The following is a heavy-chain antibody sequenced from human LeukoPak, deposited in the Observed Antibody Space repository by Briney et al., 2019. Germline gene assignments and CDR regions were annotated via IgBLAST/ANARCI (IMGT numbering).Heavy chain of an antibody. CDR2: INPSGGST. Sequence: ASVKVSCKASGGTFSSYAISWVRQAPRQGLEWMGIINPSGGSTSYAQKFQGRVTMTRDTSTSTVYMELSSLRSEDTAVYYCARDRRITMVLFDYWGQGTLVTVSS. J-gene: IGHJ4*02. CDR3: ARDRRITMVLFDY. V-gene: IGHV1-46*01. CDR1: GGTFSSYA. D-gene: IGHD3-10*01.